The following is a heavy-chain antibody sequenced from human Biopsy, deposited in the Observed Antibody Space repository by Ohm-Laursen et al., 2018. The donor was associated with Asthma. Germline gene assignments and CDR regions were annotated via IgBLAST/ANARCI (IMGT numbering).Heavy chain of an antibody. Sequence: ASVKVSCKSLGGTFSTYVIGWVRQAPGQGLEWMGGINSVFGTTTYPQKFQDRVTITADDPTSTVYMELSSLRSEDTAVYYCARKAGSCISRTCYSLDFWGQGTLVTVSS. D-gene: IGHD2-2*01. J-gene: IGHJ4*02. V-gene: IGHV1-69*13. CDR1: GGTFSTYV. CDR2: INSVFGTT. CDR3: ARKAGSCISRTCYSLDF.